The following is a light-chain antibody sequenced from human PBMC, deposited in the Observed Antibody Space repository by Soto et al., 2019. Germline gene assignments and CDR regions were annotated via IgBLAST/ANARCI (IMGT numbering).Light chain of an antibody. V-gene: IGLV3-21*02. J-gene: IGLJ3*02. Sequence: SYELTQPPSVSVAPGQTARITCGGNNIGSESVHWYQQKPGQAPVLVVCDDSDRPSGIPERFSGSISGNTVTLTISRVEAGDEADYYCQVWDSSSDHWVFGGGTQLTVL. CDR2: DDS. CDR1: NIGSES. CDR3: QVWDSSSDHWV.